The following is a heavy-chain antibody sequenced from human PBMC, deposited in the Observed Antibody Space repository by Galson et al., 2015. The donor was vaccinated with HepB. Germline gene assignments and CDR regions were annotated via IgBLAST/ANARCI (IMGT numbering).Heavy chain of an antibody. Sequence: SLRLSCAASGFSFSSYSIDWVRQAPGKGLEWVSSIGSSGNYIYYANSLKGRFAISRDNAKNSLYLQMNSLRAEDTAVYYCARVSNYGDIRDSFDIWGQGTMVTVSS. V-gene: IGHV3-21*06. CDR2: IGSSGNYI. J-gene: IGHJ3*02. CDR3: ARVSNYGDIRDSFDI. CDR1: GFSFSSYS. D-gene: IGHD4-17*01.